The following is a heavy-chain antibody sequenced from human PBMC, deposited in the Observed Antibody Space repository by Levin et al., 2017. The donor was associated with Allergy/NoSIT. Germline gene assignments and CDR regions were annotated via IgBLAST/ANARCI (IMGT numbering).Heavy chain of an antibody. CDR2: VSYDGRNK. CDR1: GFTFSSYG. Sequence: SCVASGFTFSSYGMHWVRQAPGKGLEWVAVVSYDGRNKYYADSVKGRFTISRDNSKNTAFLQMNSLRAEDTAVYYCAKDSGHNIPLNWGQGTLVTVSS. V-gene: IGHV3-30*18. D-gene: IGHD3-10*01. J-gene: IGHJ4*02. CDR3: AKDSGHNIPLN.